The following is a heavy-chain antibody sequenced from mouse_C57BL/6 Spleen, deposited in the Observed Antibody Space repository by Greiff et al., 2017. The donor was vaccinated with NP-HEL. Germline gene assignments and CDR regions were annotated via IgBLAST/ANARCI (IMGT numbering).Heavy chain of an antibody. V-gene: IGHV5-15*01. D-gene: IGHD1-1*01. CDR1: GFTFSDYG. J-gene: IGHJ4*01. Sequence: EVKLMESGGGLVQPGGSLKLSCAASGFTFSDYGMAWVRQAPGKGPEWVAFISNLANSTNYADTVTGRFTISRENAKNTLYLEMSSLRSEDTAMYYCARRGYYGSSPQYAMDYWGQGTSVTVSS. CDR2: ISNLANST. CDR3: ARRGYYGSSPQYAMDY.